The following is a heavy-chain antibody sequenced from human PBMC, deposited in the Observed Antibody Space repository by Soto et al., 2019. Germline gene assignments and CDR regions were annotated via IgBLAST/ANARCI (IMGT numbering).Heavy chain of an antibody. CDR1: GGSISSGGYY. J-gene: IGHJ4*02. CDR2: IYYSGNT. Sequence: SETLSLTCTVSGGSISSGGYYWSWIRQHPGKGLEWIGYIYYSGNTYYNPSLKSRVTISEDTSKNQFSLKLSSVTAADTAVYYCARATYYEDSSGYSDRVLDYWGQGTLVTVSS. CDR3: ARATYYEDSSGYSDRVLDY. V-gene: IGHV4-31*03. D-gene: IGHD3-22*01.